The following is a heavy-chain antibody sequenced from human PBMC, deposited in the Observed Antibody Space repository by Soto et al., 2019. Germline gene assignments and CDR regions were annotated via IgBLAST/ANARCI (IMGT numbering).Heavy chain of an antibody. J-gene: IGHJ4*02. V-gene: IGHV3-30*18. Sequence: QVQLVESGGGVVQPGRSLRLSCAASGFTFSSYGMHWVRQAPGKGLEWVAVISYDGSNKYYADSVKGRFTISRDNSKNTLYLQMNSLRAEDTAVHYCAKDSTNVGVAAHWGQGTLVTVSS. CDR2: ISYDGSNK. CDR1: GFTFSSYG. D-gene: IGHD2-8*01. CDR3: AKDSTNVGVAAH.